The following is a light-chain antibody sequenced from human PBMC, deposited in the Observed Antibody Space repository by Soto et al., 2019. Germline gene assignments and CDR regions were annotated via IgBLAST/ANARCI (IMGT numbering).Light chain of an antibody. CDR3: QQYGGTPIT. V-gene: IGKV3-20*01. CDR2: AAS. CDR1: QSVSNSY. Sequence: EIVMTQSPGILSLSPGERATLSCRASQSVSNSYLAWYQQTPGQAPRLLIYAASTRAAAIPDRFSGSGSGTDFTLTISRLEPEDFAVYYCQQYGGTPITFAQGTRLEIK. J-gene: IGKJ5*01.